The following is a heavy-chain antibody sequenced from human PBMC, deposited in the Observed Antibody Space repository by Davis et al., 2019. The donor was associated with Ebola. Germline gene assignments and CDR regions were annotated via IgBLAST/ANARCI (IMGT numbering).Heavy chain of an antibody. Sequence: SSVKVSCKASGGTFSSYAISWVRQAPGQGLEWTGGFIPIFGTANYAQKFQGRVTITADESTSTAYMELSSLRSEDTAVYYCARDWLHDAFDIWGQGTMVTVSS. J-gene: IGHJ3*02. D-gene: IGHD5-12*01. CDR2: FIPIFGTA. CDR3: ARDWLHDAFDI. V-gene: IGHV1-69*13. CDR1: GGTFSSYA.